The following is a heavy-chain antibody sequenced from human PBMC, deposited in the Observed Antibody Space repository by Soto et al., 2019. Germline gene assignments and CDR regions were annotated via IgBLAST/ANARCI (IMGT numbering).Heavy chain of an antibody. D-gene: IGHD6-19*01. J-gene: IGHJ4*02. CDR3: ARGQGRWLVL. V-gene: IGHV4-59*01. CDR1: GGSISSYY. Sequence: QVQLQESGPGLVKPSETLSLTCTVSGGSISSYYWSWIRQPPGKGLEWIGHISYSGSTNYNPSLKSRVIISVDASTSQFSLKLSSVTAADTAVYYCARGQGRWLVLWGQGSLVTVAS. CDR2: ISYSGST.